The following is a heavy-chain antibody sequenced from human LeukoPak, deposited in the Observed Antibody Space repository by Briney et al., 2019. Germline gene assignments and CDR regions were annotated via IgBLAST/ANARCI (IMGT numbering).Heavy chain of an antibody. D-gene: IGHD2-2*03. CDR3: ARGDTGYCISSRCYGWRSFDP. CDR1: GGSISSGGYY. V-gene: IGHV4-30-2*06. J-gene: IGHJ5*02. Sequence: PSQTLSLTCTVSGGSISSGGYYWTWIRQSPGKGLEWIGEINHRGSTNYNPSLKSRATISVDTSKDQFSVKLRSVTAADTAVYYCARGDTGYCISSRCYGWRSFDPWGQGTLVTVSS. CDR2: INHRGST.